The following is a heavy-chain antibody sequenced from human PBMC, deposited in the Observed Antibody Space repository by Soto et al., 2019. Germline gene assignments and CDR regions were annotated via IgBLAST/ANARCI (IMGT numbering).Heavy chain of an antibody. J-gene: IGHJ4*02. Sequence: ASVKVSCKASGYTFTGYYMHWVRQAPGQGLEWMGWINPNSGGTNYAQKFQGWVTMTRDTSISTAYMELSRLRSDDTAVYYCARALRRGYGSGSYYYFDYWGQGTLVTVSS. D-gene: IGHD3-10*01. CDR1: GYTFTGYY. CDR2: INPNSGGT. V-gene: IGHV1-2*04. CDR3: ARALRRGYGSGSYYYFDY.